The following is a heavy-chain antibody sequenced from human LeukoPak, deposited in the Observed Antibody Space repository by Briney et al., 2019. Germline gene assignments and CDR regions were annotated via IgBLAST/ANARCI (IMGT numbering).Heavy chain of an antibody. Sequence: SETLSLTCTVSGGSISSYYWSWIRQPAGKGLEWIGRIYTSGSTNYNPSLKSRVTISVDTSKNQFSLKLSSVTAADTAVYYCARVEGATGGNYFDYWGQGTLVTVSS. CDR3: ARVEGATGGNYFDY. CDR1: GGSISSYY. CDR2: IYTSGST. D-gene: IGHD1-26*01. V-gene: IGHV4-4*07. J-gene: IGHJ4*02.